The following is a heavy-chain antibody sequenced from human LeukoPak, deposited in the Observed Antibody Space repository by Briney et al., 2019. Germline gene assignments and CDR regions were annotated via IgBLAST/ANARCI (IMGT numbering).Heavy chain of an antibody. J-gene: IGHJ1*01. V-gene: IGHV4-34*01. CDR1: GGSFSGYY. CDR3: ASIAAEEYFQH. Sequence: SETLSLTCAVYGGSFSGYYWSWIRQPPGKGLEWIGSIYYSGSTYYNPSLKSRVTISVDTSKNQFSLKLSSVTAADTAVYYCASIAAEEYFQHWGQGTLVTVSS. D-gene: IGHD6-13*01. CDR2: IYYSGST.